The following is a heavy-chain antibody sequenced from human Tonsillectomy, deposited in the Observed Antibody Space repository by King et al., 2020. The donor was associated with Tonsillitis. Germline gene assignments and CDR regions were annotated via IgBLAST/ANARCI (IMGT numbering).Heavy chain of an antibody. J-gene: IGHJ4*02. CDR3: ARVGTCSKGICTFDY. V-gene: IGHV4-34*01. CDR2: INHSGST. D-gene: IGHD2-8*01. Sequence: VQLQQWGAGLLKPSETLSLICAVYGGSFSGYYWSWIRQPPGKGLEWIGEINHSGSTNYNPSLKSRVTISVDTSKNQFSLRLSSVTAADTAVYYCARVGTCSKGICTFDYWGQGTLVTVSS. CDR1: GGSFSGYY.